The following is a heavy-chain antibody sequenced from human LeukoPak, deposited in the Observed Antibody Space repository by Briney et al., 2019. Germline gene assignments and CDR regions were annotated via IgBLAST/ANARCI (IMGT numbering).Heavy chain of an antibody. CDR2: INSDGSRT. D-gene: IGHD2-2*02. CDR3: GGGVGYCSSTSCYSGRVDY. CDR1: GFTFSTYW. V-gene: IGHV3-74*01. Sequence: GGSQRLSCAASGFTFSTYWMHWVRQAPGKGLVWVSRINSDGSRTTYADSVKGRFTISRDNAKNTLYLQMNSLRAEDTAVYYCGGGVGYCSSTSCYSGRVDYWGQGTLVTVSS. J-gene: IGHJ4*02.